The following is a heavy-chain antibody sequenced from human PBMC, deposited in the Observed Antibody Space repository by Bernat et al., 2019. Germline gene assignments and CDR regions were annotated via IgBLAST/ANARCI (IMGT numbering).Heavy chain of an antibody. D-gene: IGHD3-16*02. CDR3: ARAGGYYDYIWGSYRVNDAFDI. V-gene: IGHV3-53*04. CDR2: IYSGGST. Sequence: EVQLVESGGGVVRPGGSLRLSCAASGFTVSSNYMSWVRQAPGKGLEWVSVIYSGGSTYYADSVKGRFTISRDNSKNTLYLQMNSLRAEDTAVYYCARAGGYYDYIWGSYRVNDAFDIWGQGTMVTVSS. J-gene: IGHJ3*02. CDR1: GFTVSSNY.